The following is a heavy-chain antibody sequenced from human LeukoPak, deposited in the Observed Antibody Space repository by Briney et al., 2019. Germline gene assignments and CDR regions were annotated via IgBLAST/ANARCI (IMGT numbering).Heavy chain of an antibody. CDR3: AKGLRSDYGDYGPLFDY. CDR2: MSYDGSHK. J-gene: IGHJ4*02. Sequence: PGRSLRLSCAASGFTFTTYVMHWVRQALANGLEWVAVMSYDGSHKYYADSVKGRFTISRDNSKNTLYLQMNTLRPEDTAVYYCAKGLRSDYGDYGPLFDYWGQGTLVTVSS. V-gene: IGHV3-30*18. CDR1: GFTFTTYV. D-gene: IGHD4-17*01.